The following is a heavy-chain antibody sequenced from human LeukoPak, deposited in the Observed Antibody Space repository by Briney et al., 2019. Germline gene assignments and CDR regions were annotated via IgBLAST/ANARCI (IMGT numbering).Heavy chain of an antibody. CDR3: AVLNYGSGSYLVDY. V-gene: IGHV4-59*08. CDR1: GGSISSYY. J-gene: IGHJ4*02. Sequence: SETLSLTCTVSGGSISSYYWNWIRQPPGKGLELIGYVFYSGSTNYNPSLKSRVTISVDTSKNQFSLKLSSVTAADTAVYYCAVLNYGSGSYLVDYWGQGTLVTVSS. CDR2: VFYSGST. D-gene: IGHD3-10*01.